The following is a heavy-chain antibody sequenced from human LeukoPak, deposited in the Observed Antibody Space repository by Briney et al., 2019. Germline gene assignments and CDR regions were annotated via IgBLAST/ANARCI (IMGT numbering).Heavy chain of an antibody. V-gene: IGHV3-23*01. D-gene: IGHD3-3*01. CDR3: AKDFHYPSLPEKIWSGYLDY. Sequence: GGSLRLSCAASGFTFSSYAMSWVRQAPGKGLEWVSAISGSGGSTYYADSVKGRFTVSRDNSKNTLYLQMNSLRAEDTAVYYCAKDFHYPSLPEKIWSGYLDYWGQGTLVTVSS. CDR2: ISGSGGST. J-gene: IGHJ4*02. CDR1: GFTFSSYA.